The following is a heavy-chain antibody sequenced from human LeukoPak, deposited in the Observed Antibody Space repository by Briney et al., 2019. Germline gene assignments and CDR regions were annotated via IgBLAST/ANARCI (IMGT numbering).Heavy chain of an antibody. D-gene: IGHD6-6*01. CDR1: GFTFSSYS. J-gene: IGHJ4*02. Sequence: GGSRRLSCAASGFTFSSYSMNWVRQAPGKGLEWVSSISSNSSYIYYEDSVKGRFTTSRDNAKNSLYLQMNSLRAEDTAVYYCARDLSSIAALGYWGQGTLVTVSS. V-gene: IGHV3-21*01. CDR3: ARDLSSIAALGY. CDR2: ISSNSSYI.